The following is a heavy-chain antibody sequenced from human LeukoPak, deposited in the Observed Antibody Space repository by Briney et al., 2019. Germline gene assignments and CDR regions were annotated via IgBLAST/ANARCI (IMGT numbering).Heavy chain of an antibody. CDR3: AKDHAKGVVVPAAMGG. D-gene: IGHD2-2*01. J-gene: IGHJ4*02. CDR2: IRYDGSNK. CDR1: GFTFSSYG. Sequence: GGSLRLSCAASGFTFSSYGMHWVRQAPGKGLEWVAFIRYDGSNKYYADSVKGRFTISRDNSKSTLYLQMNSLRAEDTAVYYCAKDHAKGVVVPAAMGGWGRGTLVTVSS. V-gene: IGHV3-30*02.